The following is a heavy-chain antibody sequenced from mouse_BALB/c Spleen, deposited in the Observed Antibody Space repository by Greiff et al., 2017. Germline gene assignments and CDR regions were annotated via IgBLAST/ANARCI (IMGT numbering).Heavy chain of an antibody. Sequence: EVQLVESGGGLVQPGGSLRLSCATSGFTFTDYYMSWVRQPPGKALEWLGFIRNKANGYTTEYSASVKGRFTISRDNSQSILYLQMNTLRAEDSATYYCARVNWDNYFDYWGQGTTLTVSS. J-gene: IGHJ2*01. CDR3: ARVNWDNYFDY. CDR2: IRNKANGYTT. D-gene: IGHD4-1*01. V-gene: IGHV7-3*02. CDR1: GFTFTDYY.